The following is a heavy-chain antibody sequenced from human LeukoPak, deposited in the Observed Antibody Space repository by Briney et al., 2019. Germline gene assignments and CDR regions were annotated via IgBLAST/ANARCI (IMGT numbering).Heavy chain of an antibody. D-gene: IGHD4/OR15-4a*01. J-gene: IGHJ4*02. CDR1: GGSISSSNW. Sequence: PSETLSLTCAVSGGSISSSNWWSWVRQPPGKGLEWVSHINSDETITTYADSVKGRFTISRDNAKNTLYLQMNSLRVEDTAVYYCARGLLTQSRVTMGYWGQGTLVTVFS. CDR3: ARGLLTQSRVTMGY. V-gene: IGHV3-74*01. CDR2: INSDETIT.